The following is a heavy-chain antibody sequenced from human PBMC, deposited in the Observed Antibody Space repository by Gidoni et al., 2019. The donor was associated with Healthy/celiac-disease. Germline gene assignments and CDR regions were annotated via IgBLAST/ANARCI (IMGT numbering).Heavy chain of an antibody. CDR2: ISSSSSYI. V-gene: IGHV3-21*01. CDR1: GSTFSSSS. D-gene: IGHD3-3*01. J-gene: IGHJ5*02. CDR3: ARADGHRNYDFWSGYYRGDNWFDP. Sequence: EVQLVESGGGLVKPGGSLRLSCAASGSTFSSSSMNWVRQAPGKGLEWVSSISSSSSYIYYADSVKGRFTISRDNAKNSLYLQMNSLRAEDTAVYYCARADGHRNYDFWSGYYRGDNWFDPWGQGTLVTVSS.